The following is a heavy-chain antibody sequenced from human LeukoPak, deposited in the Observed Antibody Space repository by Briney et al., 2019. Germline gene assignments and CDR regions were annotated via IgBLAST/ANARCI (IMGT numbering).Heavy chain of an antibody. CDR2: ISAYNGNT. CDR3: ARDYKTQPYYDSSGHFDY. CDR1: GYIFTSYG. J-gene: IGHJ4*02. D-gene: IGHD3-22*01. V-gene: IGHV1-18*01. Sequence: ASVKVSCKTSGYIFTSYGISWVRQAPGQGLEWMGWISAYNGNTNYAQKLQGRVTMTTDTSTSTAYMELRSLRSDDTAVYYCARDYKTQPYYDSSGHFDYWGQGTLVTVSS.